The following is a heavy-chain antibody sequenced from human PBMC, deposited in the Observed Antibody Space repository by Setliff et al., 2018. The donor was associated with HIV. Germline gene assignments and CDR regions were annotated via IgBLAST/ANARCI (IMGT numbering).Heavy chain of an antibody. Sequence: SETLSLTCTVSGGSFSNFFWNWIRQPPGKGLEWIGSIYNSGSTHYNPSLESRVTVSVDTSKNQFSLKLSSVTAADTAVYYCARSRRVLGRGILVGKFDSWGQGTLVTVSS. CDR3: ARSRRVLGRGILVGKFDS. V-gene: IGHV4-59*08. J-gene: IGHJ4*02. D-gene: IGHD3-16*01. CDR1: GGSFSNFF. CDR2: IYNSGST.